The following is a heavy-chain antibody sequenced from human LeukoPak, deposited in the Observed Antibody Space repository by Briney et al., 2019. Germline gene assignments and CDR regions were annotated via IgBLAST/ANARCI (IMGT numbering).Heavy chain of an antibody. CDR1: GFTFSDYY. CDR2: ISSSSSYT. J-gene: IGHJ6*02. V-gene: IGHV3-11*03. Sequence: GGSLRLSCATSGFTFSDYYMSWIRQAPGKGLEWVSYISSSSSYTNYADSVKGRFTISRDNAKNSLYLQMNSLRAEDTAVYFCARPYAAYDILTGYFSYGMDVWGQGTTVTVSS. CDR3: ARPYAAYDILTGYFSYGMDV. D-gene: IGHD3-9*01.